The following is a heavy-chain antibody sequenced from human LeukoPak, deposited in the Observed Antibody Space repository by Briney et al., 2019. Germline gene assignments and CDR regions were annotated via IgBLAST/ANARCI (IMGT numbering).Heavy chain of an antibody. Sequence: SQTLSLTCTVSGGPISSGGYYWSWIRQHPGKGLEWIGYIYYSGSTYYNPSLKSRVTISVDTSKNQFSLKLSSVTAADTAVYYCARAGPILRFLEWFDLWGQGTLVTVSS. J-gene: IGHJ5*02. CDR1: GGPISSGGYY. D-gene: IGHD3-3*01. CDR3: ARAGPILRFLEWFDL. CDR2: IYYSGST. V-gene: IGHV4-31*03.